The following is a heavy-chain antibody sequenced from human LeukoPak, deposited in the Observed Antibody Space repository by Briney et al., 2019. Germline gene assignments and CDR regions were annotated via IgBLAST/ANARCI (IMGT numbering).Heavy chain of an antibody. CDR1: GYSISSGYY. J-gene: IGHJ3*02. V-gene: IGHV4-38-2*02. CDR2: IYHSGST. Sequence: SETLSLTCTVSGYSISSGYYWGWIRQPPGKGLEWIGSIYHSGSTYYNPSLKSRVTISVDTSKNQFSPKLSSVTAADTAVYYCARRGYSYGFLASAFDIWGQGTMVTVSS. D-gene: IGHD5-18*01. CDR3: ARRGYSYGFLASAFDI.